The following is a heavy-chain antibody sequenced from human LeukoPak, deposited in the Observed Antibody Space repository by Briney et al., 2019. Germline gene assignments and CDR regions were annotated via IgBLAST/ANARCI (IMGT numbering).Heavy chain of an antibody. CDR1: GYTFTGYY. Sequence: ASVKVSCKASGYTFTGYYMHWVRQAPGQGLEWMGWINPSSGGTNYAQKFQGRVTMTRGTSISTAYMELSRLRSDDTAVYYCASKVLTTVTTVDYWGQGTLVTVSS. V-gene: IGHV1-2*02. J-gene: IGHJ4*02. CDR2: INPSSGGT. CDR3: ASKVLTTVTTVDY. D-gene: IGHD4-17*01.